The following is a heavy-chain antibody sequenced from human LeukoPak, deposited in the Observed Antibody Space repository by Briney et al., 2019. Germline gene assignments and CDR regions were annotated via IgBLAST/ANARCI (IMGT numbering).Heavy chain of an antibody. CDR3: ARDLYDILTGLGMNWFDP. V-gene: IGHV3-11*04. Sequence: GGSPRLSCAASGFTFSDYYMSWIRQAPGKGLEWVSYISSSGSTIYYADSVKGRFTISRDNAKNSLYLQMNSLRAEDTAVYYCARDLYDILTGLGMNWFDPWGQGTLVTVSS. CDR2: ISSSGSTI. D-gene: IGHD3-9*01. J-gene: IGHJ5*02. CDR1: GFTFSDYY.